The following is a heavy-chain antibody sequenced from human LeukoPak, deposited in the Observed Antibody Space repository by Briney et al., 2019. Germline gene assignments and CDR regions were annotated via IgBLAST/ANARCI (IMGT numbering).Heavy chain of an antibody. D-gene: IGHD1-26*01. Sequence: GGSLRLSCAASGFTFSSYEMDWVRQAPEKGLEWISYISSSGGYMYADSVKGRFTISRDNAKNSLYLQMNSLRAEDTAVYYCARGGGSYSYYFDYWGQGTLVTVSS. V-gene: IGHV3-21*01. CDR3: ARGGGSYSYYFDY. CDR1: GFTFSSYE. CDR2: ISSSGGYM. J-gene: IGHJ4*02.